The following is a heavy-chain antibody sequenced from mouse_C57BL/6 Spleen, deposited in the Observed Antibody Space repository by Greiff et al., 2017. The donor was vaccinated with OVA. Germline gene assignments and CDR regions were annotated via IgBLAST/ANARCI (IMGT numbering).Heavy chain of an antibody. J-gene: IGHJ1*03. V-gene: IGHV1-53*01. CDR2: INPSNGGT. Sequence: QVQLQQPGTELVKPGASVKLSCKASGYTFTSYWMHWVKQRPGQGLEWIGNINPSNGGTNYNEKLKSKATLTLDKSSSTAYMQLSSLTSEDSAVYYCASPLYYGSSPWYFDVWGTGTTVTVSS. CDR3: ASPLYYGSSPWYFDV. D-gene: IGHD1-1*01. CDR1: GYTFTSYW.